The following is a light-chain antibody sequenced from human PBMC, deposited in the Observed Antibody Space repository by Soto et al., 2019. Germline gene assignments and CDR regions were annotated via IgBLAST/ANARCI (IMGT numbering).Light chain of an antibody. Sequence: EIVLTQSPGTLSLSPGERATLSCRASQSVSSSYLAWYQQKPGQAPRLLIYGASSRATGIPDRFSGSGSGTEFTLTISRLAPEASPGYYCQQSGSPITFGPRTKVDIK. CDR1: QSVSSSY. CDR2: GAS. V-gene: IGKV3-20*01. J-gene: IGKJ3*01. CDR3: QQSGSPIT.